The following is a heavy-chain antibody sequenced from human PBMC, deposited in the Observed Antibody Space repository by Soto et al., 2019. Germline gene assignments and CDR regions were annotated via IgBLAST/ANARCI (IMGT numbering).Heavy chain of an antibody. D-gene: IGHD2-8*01. CDR1: GGSISSGGHY. CDR2: IYYSGST. CDR3: ARGSFGYCTNGVCYTHYYYGMDV. Sequence: SETLSLTCTVSGGSISSGGHYWSWIRQHPGKGLEWIGYIYYSGSTYYNPSLKSRVTISVDTSKNQFSLKLSSVTAADTAVYYCARGSFGYCTNGVCYTHYYYGMDVWGQGTTVTVSS. V-gene: IGHV4-31*03. J-gene: IGHJ6*02.